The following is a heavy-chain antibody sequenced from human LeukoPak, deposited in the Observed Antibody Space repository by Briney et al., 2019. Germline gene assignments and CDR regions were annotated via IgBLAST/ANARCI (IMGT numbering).Heavy chain of an antibody. J-gene: IGHJ4*02. CDR3: ATALYSSGWYYFDY. CDR2: IYTSGST. Sequence: PSETLSLTCTVSGGSISSYYWSWIRQPAGKGLEWIGRIYTSGSTNYNPSLKSRVTMSVDTSKNQFSLKLSSVTAADTAVYCCATALYSSGWYYFDYWGQGTLVTVSS. V-gene: IGHV4-4*07. D-gene: IGHD6-19*01. CDR1: GGSISSYY.